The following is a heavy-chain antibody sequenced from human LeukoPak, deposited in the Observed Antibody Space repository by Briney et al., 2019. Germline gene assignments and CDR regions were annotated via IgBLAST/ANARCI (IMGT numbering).Heavy chain of an antibody. Sequence: PGWSLRLSCAASGXTVSSNYMSWVRQAPGRGLEWVSVSYTGGSTYYADSVKGRFTISRDNSKNTLYLQMNSLRAEDTAVYYCARDLGRYDSNQGPLDAFDIWGQGTMVTVSS. CDR1: GXTVSSNY. V-gene: IGHV3-53*01. CDR2: SYTGGST. CDR3: ARDLGRYDSNQGPLDAFDI. D-gene: IGHD3-22*01. J-gene: IGHJ3*02.